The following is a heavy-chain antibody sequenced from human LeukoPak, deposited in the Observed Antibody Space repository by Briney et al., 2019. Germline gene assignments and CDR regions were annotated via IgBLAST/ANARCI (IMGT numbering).Heavy chain of an antibody. CDR1: GFTFSTTW. CDR2: ITSDGTTT. CDR3: AKDIGYSSSWYYFDY. J-gene: IGHJ4*02. D-gene: IGHD6-13*01. V-gene: IGHV3-74*03. Sequence: GGSLRLSCAASGFTFSTTWMHWVRQLPGQGLVWVARITSDGTTTSYAESVKGRFTISRDNAKNSLYLQMNSLRAEDMALYYCAKDIGYSSSWYYFDYWGQGTLVTVSS.